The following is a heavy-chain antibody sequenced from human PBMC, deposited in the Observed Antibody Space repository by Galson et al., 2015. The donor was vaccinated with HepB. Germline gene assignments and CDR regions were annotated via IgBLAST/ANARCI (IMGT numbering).Heavy chain of an antibody. D-gene: IGHD6-19*01. V-gene: IGHV4-34*01. Sequence: LSLTCAVYGGSFSGYYWSWIRQPPGKGLEWIGEINHSGSTNYNPSLKSRVTISVDTSKNQFSLKLSSVTAADTAVYYCARLRAVAGRDYWGQGTLVTVSS. J-gene: IGHJ4*02. CDR1: GGSFSGYY. CDR2: INHSGST. CDR3: ARLRAVAGRDY.